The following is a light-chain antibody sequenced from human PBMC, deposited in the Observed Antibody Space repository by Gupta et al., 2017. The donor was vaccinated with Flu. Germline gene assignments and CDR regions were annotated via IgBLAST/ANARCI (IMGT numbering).Light chain of an antibody. V-gene: IGLV2-14*01. J-gene: IGLJ3*02. CDR1: RSDVGNYNY. Sequence: QSALPQPASVSGSPGESSTISCTGTRSDVGNYNYVSWYQHHPGTAPKLMIYEVTHRPSGISNRFSGSKSGNTASLIISGLQAEDEADYYCSSYTSSSILLFGGGTKLTV. CDR3: SSYTSSSILL. CDR2: EVT.